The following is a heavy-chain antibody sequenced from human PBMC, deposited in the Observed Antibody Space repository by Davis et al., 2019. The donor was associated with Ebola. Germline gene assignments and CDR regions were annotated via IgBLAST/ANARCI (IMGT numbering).Heavy chain of an antibody. Sequence: GGSLRLSCAASGFTFSNAWMSWVRQAPGKGLEWVGRIKSKTGGGTTDYAAPVKGRFTISRDDSKNTLYLQMNSLKTEDTAVYYCTTVPPLRYFDWFPRRGSYGMDVWGQGTTVTVSS. V-gene: IGHV3-15*01. D-gene: IGHD3-9*01. J-gene: IGHJ6*02. CDR1: GFTFSNAW. CDR3: TTVPPLRYFDWFPRRGSYGMDV. CDR2: IKSKTGGGTT.